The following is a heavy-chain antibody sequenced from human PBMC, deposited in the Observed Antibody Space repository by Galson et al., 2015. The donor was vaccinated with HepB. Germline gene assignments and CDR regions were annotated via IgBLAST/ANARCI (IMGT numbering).Heavy chain of an antibody. V-gene: IGHV3-7*03. CDR3: AKRECGGDCSRGFDY. CDR1: GFTFSSFW. Sequence: SLRLSCAASGFTFSSFWMSWVRQAPGKGLEWVANIKQDGSEKYYVDSVEGRFTISRDNAKNSLYLQMNSLKASDTAMYYCAKRECGGDCSRGFDYWGQGTLVTVSS. CDR2: IKQDGSEK. J-gene: IGHJ4*02. D-gene: IGHD2-21*02.